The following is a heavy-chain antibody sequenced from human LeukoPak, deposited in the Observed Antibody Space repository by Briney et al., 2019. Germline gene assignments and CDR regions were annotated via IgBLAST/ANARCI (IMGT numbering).Heavy chain of an antibody. V-gene: IGHV1-8*01. CDR2: MNPNSGNT. D-gene: IGHD4-11*01. CDR3: ARGGRNSKDYYHYMDV. Sequence: ASVKVSCKASGYTFTSYDINWVRQATGQGLEWMGWMNPNSGNTGYAQKFQGRVTMTRNTSISTAYMELSSLRSEDTAVYYCARGGRNSKDYYHYMDVWGKGTTVTVSS. CDR1: GYTFTSYD. J-gene: IGHJ6*03.